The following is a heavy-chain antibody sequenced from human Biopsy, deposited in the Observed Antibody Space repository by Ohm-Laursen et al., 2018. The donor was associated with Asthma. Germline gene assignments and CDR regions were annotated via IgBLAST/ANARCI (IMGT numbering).Heavy chain of an antibody. J-gene: IGHJ5*02. CDR3: ARDRAMISET. CDR2: ISYTGSA. D-gene: IGHD3-22*01. Sequence: SDTLSLTCTVSGGSMSSSSYYWGWIRQPPGKGLEWMGSISYTGSAYHNPSLKSRVTISVDTSKNHFSLKLSSVTAADTAVYYCARDRAMISETWGQGTLVTVSS. V-gene: IGHV4-39*02. CDR1: GGSMSSSSYY.